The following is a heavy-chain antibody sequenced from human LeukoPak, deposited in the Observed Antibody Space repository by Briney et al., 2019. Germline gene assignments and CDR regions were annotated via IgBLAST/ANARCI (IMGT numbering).Heavy chain of an antibody. D-gene: IGHD3-10*01. V-gene: IGHV3-30-3*01. CDR1: GFTFSSYA. CDR2: ITCDGSNK. CDR3: ARVDYYGSGSSGYYYYGMDV. Sequence: PGGSLRLSCAASGFTFSSYAMHWVRQAPGKGLEWVAAITCDGSNKYYADSVKGRFTISRDNSKNTLYLQMNSLRAEDTAVYYCARVDYYGSGSSGYYYYGMDVWGQGTTVTVSS. J-gene: IGHJ6*02.